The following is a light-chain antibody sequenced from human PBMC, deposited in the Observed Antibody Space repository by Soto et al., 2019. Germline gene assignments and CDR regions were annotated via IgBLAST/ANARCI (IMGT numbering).Light chain of an antibody. V-gene: IGLV2-14*01. CDR1: SSDVGNYLF. CDR3: VSYTTSASYV. CDR2: DIN. Sequence: QSALTQPASVSGSPGQSITSSCTGTSSDVGNYLFVSWYRQHPGEAPKLMIYDINNRPSGVSNRFSGSKSGNTASLTISGLQAEDEAYYYCVSYTTSASYVFGNVTKVTVL. J-gene: IGLJ1*01.